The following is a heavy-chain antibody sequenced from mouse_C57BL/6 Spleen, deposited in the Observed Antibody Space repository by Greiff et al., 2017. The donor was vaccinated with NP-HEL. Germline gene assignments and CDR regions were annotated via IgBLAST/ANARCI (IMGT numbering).Heavy chain of an antibody. D-gene: IGHD1-1*01. CDR2: IHPNSGST. J-gene: IGHJ4*01. V-gene: IGHV1-64*01. CDR3: ARGEHSGSSYTYYAMDY. Sequence: QVQLQQPGAELVKPGASVKLSCKASGYTFTSYWMHWVKQRPGQGLEWIGMIHPNSGSTNYNEKFKGKATLTVDKSSSTAYMQLSSLTSEDSAVYYCARGEHSGSSYTYYAMDYWGQGTSVTVSS. CDR1: GYTFTSYW.